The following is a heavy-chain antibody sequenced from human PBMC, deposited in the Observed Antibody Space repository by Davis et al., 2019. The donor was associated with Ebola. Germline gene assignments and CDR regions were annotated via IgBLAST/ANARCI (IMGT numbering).Heavy chain of an antibody. J-gene: IGHJ4*02. CDR2: IIPIFGTA. CDR3: ARGGGAGLDS. V-gene: IGHV1-69*13. Sequence: AASVKVSCKASGYTFTSYDINWVRQATGQGLEWMGGIIPIFGTANYAQKFQGRVTITADESTSTAYMELSSLRSEDTAVYYCARGGGAGLDSWGQGTLVTVSS. CDR1: GYTFTSYD. D-gene: IGHD3-16*01.